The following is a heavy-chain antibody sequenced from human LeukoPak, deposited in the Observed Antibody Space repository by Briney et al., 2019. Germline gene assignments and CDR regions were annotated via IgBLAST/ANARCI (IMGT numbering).Heavy chain of an antibody. CDR3: AREAMYSYGNNFDY. V-gene: IGHV4-61*01. CDR1: GGSVSSGSYY. Sequence: ETSETLSLTCTVSGGSVSSGSYYWSWIRQPPGKGLEWIGYIYYSGSTNYNPSLKSRVTISVDTSKNQFSLKLSSVTASDTAVYHCAREAMYSYGNNFDYWGQGTLVTVSS. J-gene: IGHJ4*02. CDR2: IYYSGST. D-gene: IGHD5-18*01.